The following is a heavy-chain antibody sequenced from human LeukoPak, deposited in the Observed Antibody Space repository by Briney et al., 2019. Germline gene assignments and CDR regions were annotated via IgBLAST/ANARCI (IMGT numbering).Heavy chain of an antibody. J-gene: IGHJ6*02. CDR2: ISSSSSTI. CDR3: ASFLEWTHYYYYGMDV. Sequence: PGGSLRLSCAASGFTFSSYSMNWVRQAPGKGLEWVSYISSSSSTIYYADSVKGRFTISRDNAKNSLYLQMNSLGAEDTAVYYCASFLEWTHYYYYGMDVWGQGTTVTVSS. D-gene: IGHD3-3*01. V-gene: IGHV3-48*01. CDR1: GFTFSSYS.